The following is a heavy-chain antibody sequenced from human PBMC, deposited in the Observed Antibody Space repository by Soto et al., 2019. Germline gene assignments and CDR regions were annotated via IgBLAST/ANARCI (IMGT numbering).Heavy chain of an antibody. CDR2: LLVGGSP. CDR3: AKATATSGGAFEI. J-gene: IGHJ3*02. D-gene: IGHD1-1*01. V-gene: IGHV3-23*01. CDR1: GFICSSYD. Sequence: GGSLSLSCAGCGFICSSYDMSRVRQAPGQGLEWVSTLLVGGSPHYEDSVKGRFTLSRDTSKNMVYLQMKSLTVGDPAVYYCAKATATSGGAFEIYGQGAMVTVSS.